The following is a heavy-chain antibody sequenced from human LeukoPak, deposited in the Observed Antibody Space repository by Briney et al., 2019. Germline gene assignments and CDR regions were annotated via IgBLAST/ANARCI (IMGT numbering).Heavy chain of an antibody. Sequence: GGSLRFSCAASGFTFSDHYIDWEATAPGHGWEWVGRSRNKGFIYTTAYAASVKGRFTISRDDSKNSVHLQMNGLKIEDTAVYYCATHSYNEDYWGQGTLVTVSS. CDR2: SRNKGFIYTT. J-gene: IGHJ4*02. CDR1: GFTFSDHY. CDR3: ATHSYNEDY. D-gene: IGHD3-10*01. V-gene: IGHV3-72*01.